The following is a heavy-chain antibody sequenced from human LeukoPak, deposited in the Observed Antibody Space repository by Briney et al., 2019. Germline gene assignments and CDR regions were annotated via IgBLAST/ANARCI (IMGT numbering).Heavy chain of an antibody. CDR1: GGSISSYY. Sequence: SETLSLTYTVSGGSISSYYLSWIRQPPGKGLEWIGYVYYSGSTNYNPSLKSRVTISVDTSNHQFSLKLSSVTAADTAVYYCARGPYVYDSSAFYYYFDYWGQGTLVTVSS. V-gene: IGHV4-59*01. CDR3: ARGPYVYDSSAFYYYFDY. CDR2: VYYSGST. D-gene: IGHD3-22*01. J-gene: IGHJ4*01.